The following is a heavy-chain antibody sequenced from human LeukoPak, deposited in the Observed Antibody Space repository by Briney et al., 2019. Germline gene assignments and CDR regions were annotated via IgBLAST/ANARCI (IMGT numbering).Heavy chain of an antibody. CDR3: AKGSGWGVIITD. J-gene: IGHJ4*02. CDR1: GFTFSSYG. CDR2: IRYDGSNK. V-gene: IGHV3-30*02. D-gene: IGHD3-10*01. Sequence: AGGSLRLSCAASGFTFSSYGMHWVRQAPGKGLEWVAFIRYDGSNKYYADSVKGRFAISRDNSKNTLYLQMNSLRAEDTAVYYCAKGSGWGVIITDWGQGTLVTVSS.